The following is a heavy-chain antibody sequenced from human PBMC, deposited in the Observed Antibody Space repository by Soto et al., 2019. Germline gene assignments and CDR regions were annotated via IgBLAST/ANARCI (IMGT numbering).Heavy chain of an antibody. CDR3: ARERYYGSGRPKLFDY. D-gene: IGHD3-10*01. V-gene: IGHV1-2*04. Sequence: SMKVSCKASGYTFTGYYMHWVRQAPGQGLEWMGWINPNSGGTNYAQKFQGWVTMTRDTSISTAYMELNRLRSDDTAVYYCARERYYGSGRPKLFDYWGQGTLVTVSS. CDR1: GYTFTGYY. CDR2: INPNSGGT. J-gene: IGHJ4*02.